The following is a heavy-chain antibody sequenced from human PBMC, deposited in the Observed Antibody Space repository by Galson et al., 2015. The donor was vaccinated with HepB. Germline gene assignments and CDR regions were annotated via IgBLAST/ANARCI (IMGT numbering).Heavy chain of an antibody. J-gene: IGHJ4*02. Sequence: SCKASGGTFRSYAMQWVRQAPGKGLEWVAVISDDGSNKYYTDSVKGRFTISRDNSKNTLYLQMNSLRAEDTAVYYCARVKDGYNDYWGQGTLVTVSS. CDR2: ISDDGSNK. CDR1: GGTFRSYA. CDR3: ARVKDGYNDY. V-gene: IGHV3-30-3*01. D-gene: IGHD5-24*01.